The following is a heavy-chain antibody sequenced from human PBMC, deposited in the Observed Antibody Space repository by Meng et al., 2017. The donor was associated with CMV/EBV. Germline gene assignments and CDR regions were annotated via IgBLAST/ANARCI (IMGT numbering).Heavy chain of an antibody. J-gene: IGHJ4*02. CDR2: IYTSGST. D-gene: IGHD3-22*01. V-gene: IGHV4-4*07. Sequence: QGPPQGACPGLVKPSETLSLTCTVSGGSISSYYWSWIRQPAWKGLEWIGRIYTSGSTNYNPSLKSRVTMSVDTSKNQFSLKLSSVTAADTAVYYCARGGLYYYDSSGHFDYWGQGTLVTVSS. CDR3: ARGGLYYYDSSGHFDY. CDR1: GGSISSYY.